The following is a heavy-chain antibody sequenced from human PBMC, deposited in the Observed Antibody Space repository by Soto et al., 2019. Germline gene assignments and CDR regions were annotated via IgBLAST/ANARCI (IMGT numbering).Heavy chain of an antibody. J-gene: IGHJ6*02. Sequence: ASVKVSCKASGGTFSSYAISWVRQAPGQGLEWMGGIIPIFGTANYAQKFQGRVTITADESTSTAYMELSSLRSEDTAVYYCARGAIFGVVLYYGMDDWGQGTTVTVSS. CDR2: IIPIFGTA. CDR3: ARGAIFGVVLYYGMDD. V-gene: IGHV1-69*13. D-gene: IGHD3-3*01. CDR1: GGTFSSYA.